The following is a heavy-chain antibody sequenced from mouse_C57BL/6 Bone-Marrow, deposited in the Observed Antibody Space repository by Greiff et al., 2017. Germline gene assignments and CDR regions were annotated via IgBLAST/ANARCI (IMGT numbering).Heavy chain of an antibody. V-gene: IGHV1-19*01. D-gene: IGHD2-4*01. CDR2: INPYNGGT. J-gene: IGHJ3*01. CDR1: GYTFTDYY. Sequence: EVQLQQSGPVLVKPGASVKMSCKASGYTFTDYYMNWVKQSHGKSLEWIGVINPYNGGTSYNQKFKGKATLTVDKSSSTAYMELNSLTSEDSAVYYCARRSIYYDYGWFAYWGQGTLVTVSA. CDR3: ARRSIYYDYGWFAY.